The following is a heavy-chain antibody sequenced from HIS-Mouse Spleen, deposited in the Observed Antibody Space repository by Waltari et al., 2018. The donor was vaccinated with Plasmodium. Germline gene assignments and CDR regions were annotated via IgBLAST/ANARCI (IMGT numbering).Heavy chain of an antibody. CDR2: ISGSGGST. CDR3: ARGGSDIVLMVYARGGFFFDY. CDR1: GFTFSSYA. Sequence: EVQLLESGGGLVQPGGSLRLSCAASGFTFSSYAMSWVRQAPGKGLEWVSAISGSGGSTYYADSVKGRFTISRDNSKNTLYLQMNSLRAEDTAVYYCARGGSDIVLMVYARGGFFFDYWGQGTLVTVSS. D-gene: IGHD2-8*01. J-gene: IGHJ4*02. V-gene: IGHV3-23*01.